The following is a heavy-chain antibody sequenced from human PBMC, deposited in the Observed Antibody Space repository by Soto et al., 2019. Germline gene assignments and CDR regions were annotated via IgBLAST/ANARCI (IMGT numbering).Heavy chain of an antibody. J-gene: IGHJ5*02. CDR3: AREQWLTPNWFDP. V-gene: IGHV4-34*01. Sequence: SETLSLTCAVYGGSFSGYYWSWIRQPPGKGLEWIGEINHSGSTNYNPSLKSRVTISVDTSKNQFSLKLSSVTAADTAVYYCAREQWLTPNWFDPWGQGTLVTVSS. CDR1: GGSFSGYY. D-gene: IGHD6-19*01. CDR2: INHSGST.